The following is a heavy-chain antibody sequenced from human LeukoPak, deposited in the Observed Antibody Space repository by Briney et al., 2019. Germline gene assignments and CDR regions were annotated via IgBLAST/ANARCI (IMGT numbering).Heavy chain of an antibody. CDR1: GFTFSNSW. Sequence: GGSLRLSCAASGFTFSNSWMTWVRQAPGKGLEWVANIKQDGGEKYYVDSVKGRFTISRDNAKNSLYLQMNSLRADDTAVYYCARDLYNSASRWGQGTLVTVSS. J-gene: IGHJ4*02. V-gene: IGHV3-7*03. CDR3: ARDLYNSASR. D-gene: IGHD6-25*01. CDR2: IKQDGGEK.